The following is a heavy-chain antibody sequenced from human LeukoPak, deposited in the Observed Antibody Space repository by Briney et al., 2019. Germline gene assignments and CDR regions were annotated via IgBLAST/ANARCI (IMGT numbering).Heavy chain of an antibody. CDR2: IYPGDSDT. D-gene: IGHD6-19*01. CDR1: GYSFTSYW. J-gene: IGHJ4*02. CDR3: ARLTPGYSSGWYAPIDY. V-gene: IGHV5-51*07. Sequence: LGESLKISCKGSGYSFTSYWIGWVHQMPGKGLEWMGIIYPGDSDTRYSPSFQGQVTISADKSISTAYLQWSSLKASDTAMYYCARLTPGYSSGWYAPIDYWGQGTLVTVSS.